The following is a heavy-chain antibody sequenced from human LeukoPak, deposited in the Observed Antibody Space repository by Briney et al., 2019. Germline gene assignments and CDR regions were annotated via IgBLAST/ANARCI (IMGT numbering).Heavy chain of an antibody. Sequence: PGGSLRLSCAASGFTFSTYWMHWVRQAPGKGLVWVSRINSDWSRTTYADSVKGRFTISRDNAKNTLYLQMNRLRTEDTAVYYCARPETQYSSGLDGFDIWGQGTMVTVSS. CDR3: ARPETQYSSGLDGFDI. CDR2: INSDWSRT. J-gene: IGHJ3*02. CDR1: GFTFSTYW. V-gene: IGHV3-74*01. D-gene: IGHD6-19*01.